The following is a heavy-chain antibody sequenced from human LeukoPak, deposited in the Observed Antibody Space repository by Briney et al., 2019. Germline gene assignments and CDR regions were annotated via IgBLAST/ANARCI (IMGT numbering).Heavy chain of an antibody. D-gene: IGHD3-10*01. CDR1: GFTFSDYW. CDR3: ARDRGPRTGFMVREAYDY. CDR2: INTDGSIT. V-gene: IGHV3-74*01. Sequence: GGSLRLSCAASGFTFSDYWIHWVRQAPGKGLVWVSRINTDGSITNYADSVKGRFSISRDNAKNTLYLQMSSLRAEDTAVYYCARDRGPRTGFMVREAYDYWGQGALVTVSS. J-gene: IGHJ4*02.